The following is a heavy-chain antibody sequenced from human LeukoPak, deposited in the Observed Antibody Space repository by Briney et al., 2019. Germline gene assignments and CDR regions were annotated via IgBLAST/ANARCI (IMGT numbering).Heavy chain of an antibody. Sequence: GGSLRLSCAASGFTFTRYWMAWVRQAPGKGLKWVANINQDGSEKYYVDSVKGRFTISRDNAKNSLYLQMNSLRAEDTALYYCAKTGIAAAVHWYFDLWGRGTLVTVSS. V-gene: IGHV3-7*03. D-gene: IGHD6-13*01. CDR3: AKTGIAAAVHWYFDL. CDR2: INQDGSEK. CDR1: GFTFTRYW. J-gene: IGHJ2*01.